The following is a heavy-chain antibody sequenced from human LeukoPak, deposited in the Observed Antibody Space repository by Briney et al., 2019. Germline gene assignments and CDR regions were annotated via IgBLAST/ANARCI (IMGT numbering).Heavy chain of an antibody. Sequence: GGSLRLSCAASGFTFSSYSMNWVRQAPGKGLEWVSSISSSSSYIYYADSVKGRFTISRDNAKNSLYLRMNSLRAEDTAVYYCARDCRTYYDFWSGYIDYWDQGTLVTVSS. CDR3: ARDCRTYYDFWSGYIDY. V-gene: IGHV3-21*01. CDR1: GFTFSSYS. CDR2: ISSSSSYI. J-gene: IGHJ4*02. D-gene: IGHD3-3*01.